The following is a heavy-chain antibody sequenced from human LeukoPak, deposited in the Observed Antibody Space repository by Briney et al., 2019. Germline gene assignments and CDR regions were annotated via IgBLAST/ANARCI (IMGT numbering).Heavy chain of an antibody. CDR3: ARDRGWPGFDY. V-gene: IGHV4-59*12. CDR1: GGSISSYY. J-gene: IGHJ4*02. D-gene: IGHD5-24*01. CDR2: IYYSGST. Sequence: PSETLSLTCTVSGGSISSYYWSWIRQPPGKGLEWIGYIYYSGSTNYNPSLKSRVTISIDTSKNQFSLKLSSVNAADTAVYYCARDRGWPGFDYWGQGTLVTVSS.